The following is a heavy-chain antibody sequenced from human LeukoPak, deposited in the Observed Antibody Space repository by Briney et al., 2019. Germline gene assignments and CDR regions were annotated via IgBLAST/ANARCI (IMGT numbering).Heavy chain of an antibody. CDR2: IKQDGSEK. D-gene: IGHD3-16*01. CDR3: ARAGGSDY. J-gene: IGHJ4*02. V-gene: IGHV3-7*01. Sequence: GGSLRLSCTASGFIFTNYFMSWVRQAPGKGLEWVANIKQDGSEKYYVDSVKGRFTISRDNAKNSLYLQMNSLRAEDTAVYYCARAGGSDYWGQGTLVTVSS. CDR1: GFIFTNYF.